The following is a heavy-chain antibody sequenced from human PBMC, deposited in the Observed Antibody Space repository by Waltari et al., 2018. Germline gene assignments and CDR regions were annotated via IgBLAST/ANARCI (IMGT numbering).Heavy chain of an antibody. CDR2: IYHTGTT. CDR1: GGLIRRGGYF. J-gene: IGHJ5*02. V-gene: IGHV4-31*01. CDR3: ARRDYENNWFDP. D-gene: IGHD3-16*01. Sequence: QVQLQESGPGLVEPSQTLYLPCPVSGGLIRRGGYFWSWIRQRPGKGLEWIGHIYHTGTTYYNSSLKSVAAISVDKSKNQFFLRLASVTAADSAVYYCARRDYENNWFDPWGQGTLVTVSP.